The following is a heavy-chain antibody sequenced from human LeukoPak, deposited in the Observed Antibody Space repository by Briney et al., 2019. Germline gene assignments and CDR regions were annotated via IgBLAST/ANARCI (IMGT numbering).Heavy chain of an antibody. CDR2: ISAYNGNT. CDR3: ARDLIGLGYYLDY. D-gene: IGHD2-15*01. CDR1: GYTLTRYG. J-gene: IGHJ4*02. V-gene: IGHV1-18*01. Sequence: GASVKDSCQASGYTLTRYGISWVRQAPGQGLEWMGWISAYNGNTNYAQKLQGRVTMTTDTSTSTAYMELRSLRSDDTAVYYCARDLIGLGYYLDYWGQGTLVTVSS.